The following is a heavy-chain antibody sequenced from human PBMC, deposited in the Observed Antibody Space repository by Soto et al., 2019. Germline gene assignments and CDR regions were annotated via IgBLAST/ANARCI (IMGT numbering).Heavy chain of an antibody. Sequence: QVQLVQSGAEVKKPGASVKVSCKASGYTFASYAISWMRQAPGQGLEWMGWISAYNGNTNYAQKLQGRVTMTTDTSTSPAYMELRSLISDDTAVYYCARDPPPPDYWGQGTLVTVSS. CDR3: ARDPPPPDY. CDR2: ISAYNGNT. V-gene: IGHV1-18*01. J-gene: IGHJ4*02. CDR1: GYTFASYA.